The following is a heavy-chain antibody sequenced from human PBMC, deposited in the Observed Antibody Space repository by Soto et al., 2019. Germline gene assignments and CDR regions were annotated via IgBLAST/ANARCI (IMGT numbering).Heavy chain of an antibody. Sequence: QVQLVQSGPEVKKPGSSVKVSCTASGGTFNSYTLNWLRQAPGQRPEWVGRGNPIVGMSTSASKFQGRVTLTADKSTNRAYMDLTVLQSADTAVYYWETSYGSGSTPFDSWGQGTLVTV. V-gene: IGHV1-69*02. J-gene: IGHJ4*02. CDR1: GGTFNSYT. D-gene: IGHD3-10*01. CDR2: GNPIVGMS. CDR3: ETSYGSGSTPFDS.